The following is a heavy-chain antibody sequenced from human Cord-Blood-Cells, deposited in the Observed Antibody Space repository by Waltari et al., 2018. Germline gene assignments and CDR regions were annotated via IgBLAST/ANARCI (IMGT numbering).Heavy chain of an antibody. V-gene: IGHV3-23*01. Sequence: EVQLLGSGGGLVQPGGSMRISCAASGFTFSSYAMRWVRQAPGKGLEWVSAISGSGGSTYYADSVKGRFTISSDNSKNTLYLQMNSLRAEDTAVYYCANGNSSSWYYFDYWGQGTLVTVSS. J-gene: IGHJ4*02. CDR1: GFTFSSYA. D-gene: IGHD6-13*01. CDR3: ANGNSSSWYYFDY. CDR2: ISGSGGST.